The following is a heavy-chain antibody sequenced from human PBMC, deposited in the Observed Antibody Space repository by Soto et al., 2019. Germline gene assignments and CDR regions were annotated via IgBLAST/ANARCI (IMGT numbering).Heavy chain of an antibody. CDR1: GYTFTSYA. Sequence: SVKVSCKASGYTFTSYAMHWVRQAPGQRLEWMGWINAGNGNTKYSQKFQGRVTITRDTSASTAYMELSSLRSEDTAVYYCARSAITIFGVVPSDVWGKGTTVTVSS. J-gene: IGHJ6*04. V-gene: IGHV1-3*01. CDR2: INAGNGNT. CDR3: ARSAITIFGVVPSDV. D-gene: IGHD3-3*01.